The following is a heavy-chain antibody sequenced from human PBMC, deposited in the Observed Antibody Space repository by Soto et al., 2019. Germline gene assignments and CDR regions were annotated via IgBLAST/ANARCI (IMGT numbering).Heavy chain of an antibody. CDR3: AKVFYDSGTTFFGVDV. J-gene: IGHJ6*02. D-gene: IGHD3-10*01. CDR1: GFSFDNFA. Sequence: EVQLLESGGGLVQPGGSLRLSCVGSGFSFDNFAMRWVRQAPGKGLEWVSSISARSSTTYYAGSVKGRFTISRDNSKKTMYLKMNSRTAEDTAVYYCAKVFYDSGTTFFGVDVWGQGTTVTVSS. V-gene: IGHV3-23*01. CDR2: ISARSSTT.